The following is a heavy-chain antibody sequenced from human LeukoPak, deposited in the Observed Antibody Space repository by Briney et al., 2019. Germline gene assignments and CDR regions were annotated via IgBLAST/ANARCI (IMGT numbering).Heavy chain of an antibody. D-gene: IGHD2-8*01. J-gene: IGHJ6*04. CDR3: AGIPVFGVVLHQEPV. Sequence: ASVKVSCKASGYTFTGYYMHWVRQAPGQGVEWMGVFIPVLGTANSTQNVQDRVSITADISTHTVYLELSSLKSEDTAVYFCAGIPVFGVVLHQEPVWGKGTTVTVSS. V-gene: IGHV1-69*10. CDR1: GYTFTGYY. CDR2: FIPVLGTA.